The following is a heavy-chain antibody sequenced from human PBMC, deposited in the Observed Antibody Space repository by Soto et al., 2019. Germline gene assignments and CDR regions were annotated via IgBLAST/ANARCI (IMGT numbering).Heavy chain of an antibody. J-gene: IGHJ5*02. Sequence: PGGSLRLSCAASGFTFSSYGMNWVRQAPGKGLEWVSYISSSSSTIYYADSVKGRFTISRDNAKNSLYLQMKSLRDEDTAVYYCARAYSSSWYASPPPSSWFDTWGQGTMVTVSS. D-gene: IGHD6-13*01. V-gene: IGHV3-48*02. CDR2: ISSSSSTI. CDR3: ARAYSSSWYASPPPSSWFDT. CDR1: GFTFSSYG.